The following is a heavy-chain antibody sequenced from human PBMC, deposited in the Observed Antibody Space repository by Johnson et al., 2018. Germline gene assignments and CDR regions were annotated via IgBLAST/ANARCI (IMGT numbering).Heavy chain of an antibody. Sequence: QVQLVESGGGVVQPGRSLRLSCAASGFTFSSYGMHWVRQAPGKGLEWVAVISYDGSNKYYADSVKDRLIISRDNSKNTLYLQVNGLRTDDTAVYYCAKVLTEYNSSWYSYYYSMDGWGQGTMVTVSS. J-gene: IGHJ6*02. CDR2: ISYDGSNK. CDR1: GFTFSSYG. D-gene: IGHD6-13*01. CDR3: AKVLTEYNSSWYSYYYSMDG. V-gene: IGHV3-30*18.